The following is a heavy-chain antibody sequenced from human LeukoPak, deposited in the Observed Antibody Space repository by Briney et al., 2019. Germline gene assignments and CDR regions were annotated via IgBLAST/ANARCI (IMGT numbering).Heavy chain of an antibody. CDR2: ISAYNGNT. CDR3: ARNYDPGDWFDP. D-gene: IGHD3-3*01. CDR1: GYTFTSYG. Sequence: ASVKVSCKASGYTFTSYGISWVRQAPGQGLEWMGWISAYNGNTNYAQRLQGRVTMTTDTSTSTAYMELRSLRSDDTAVYYCARNYDPGDWFDPWGQGTLVTVSS. J-gene: IGHJ5*02. V-gene: IGHV1-18*01.